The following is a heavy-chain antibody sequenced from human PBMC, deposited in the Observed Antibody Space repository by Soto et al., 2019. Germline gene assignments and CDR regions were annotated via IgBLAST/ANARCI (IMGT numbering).Heavy chain of an antibody. V-gene: IGHV3-21*01. CDR3: ARDGVVGATDAFDI. CDR1: GFTFSSYS. CDR2: ISSSSSYI. J-gene: IGHJ3*02. Sequence: GSLRLSCAASGFTFSSYSMNWVRQAPGKGLEWVSSISSSSSYIYYADSVKGRFTISRDNAKNSLYLQMNSLRAEDTAVYYCARDGVVGATDAFDIWGQGTMVTVSS. D-gene: IGHD1-26*01.